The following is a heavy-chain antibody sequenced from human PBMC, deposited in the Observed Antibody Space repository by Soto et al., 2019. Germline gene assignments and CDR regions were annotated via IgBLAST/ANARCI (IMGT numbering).Heavy chain of an antibody. V-gene: IGHV3-15*01. CDR3: TTELHVSTKSFYYMDV. CDR1: GFTFSNAW. J-gene: IGHJ6*03. D-gene: IGHD1-1*01. Sequence: EVQLVESGGGLVKPGGSLRLSCAASGFTFSNAWMSWVRQAPGNGLEWVGRIKSKTDGGTTDYAAPVKGRFTISRDDSKNTLYLQMNSLKTEDTAVYYCTTELHVSTKSFYYMDVWGKGTTVTVSS. CDR2: IKSKTDGGTT.